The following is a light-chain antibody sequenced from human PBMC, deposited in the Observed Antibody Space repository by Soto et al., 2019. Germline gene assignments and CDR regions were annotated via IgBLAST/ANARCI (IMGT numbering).Light chain of an antibody. CDR3: HSYDSSLSGVV. V-gene: IGLV1-40*01. J-gene: IGLJ2*01. CDR2: VNS. CDR1: SSNIGAGYD. Sequence: QSVLTQPPSVSGAPGQRVTISCTGSSSNIGAGYDVHWYQQLPGTAPKLLIYVNSNRPSGVPDRFSGSKSGTSASLAITGLQAKDEADYHCHSYDSSLSGVVFGGGTKLTVL.